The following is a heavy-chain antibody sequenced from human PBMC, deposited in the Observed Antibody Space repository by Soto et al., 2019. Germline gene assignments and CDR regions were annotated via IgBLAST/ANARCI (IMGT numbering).Heavy chain of an antibody. CDR2: ISGSGGST. CDR1: GFTFSSYA. Sequence: EVQLLESGGGLVQPGGSLRLSCAAPGFTFSSYAMSWVRQAPGKGLEWVSAISGSGGSTYYADSVKGRFTISRDNSKNTLYLQMNSLRAEDTAVYYCAKLLRYCSSTSCYAPDYWGQGTLVTVSS. V-gene: IGHV3-23*01. D-gene: IGHD2-2*01. CDR3: AKLLRYCSSTSCYAPDY. J-gene: IGHJ4*02.